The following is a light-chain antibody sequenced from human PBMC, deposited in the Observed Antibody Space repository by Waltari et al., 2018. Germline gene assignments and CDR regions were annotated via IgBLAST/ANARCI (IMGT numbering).Light chain of an antibody. CDR1: QSSSRY. CDR2: GAS. J-gene: IGKJ1*01. CDR3: QNHERLPAT. V-gene: IGKV3-20*01. Sequence: EVVLKQSPGTLSLSSGERATLFCRASQSSSRYLVLYQQRPGQAPRLLIYGASIRAAGIPDRFSGSGSGTDFTLSISRLEPEDFAVYYCQNHERLPATFGQGTRVEIK.